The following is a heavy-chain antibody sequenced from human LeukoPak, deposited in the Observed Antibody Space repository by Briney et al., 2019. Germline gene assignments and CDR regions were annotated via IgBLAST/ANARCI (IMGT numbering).Heavy chain of an antibody. D-gene: IGHD4-17*01. J-gene: IGHJ3*02. V-gene: IGHV3-21*01. CDR2: ISSSSSYI. CDR1: GFTFSSYS. CDR3: ARDNDYGDYDAFDI. Sequence: GGSLRLSCAASGFTFSSYSMNWVRQAPGKGLEWVSSISSSSSYIYYADSVKGRFTISRDNAQNSLYLQMNSLRAEDTAVYYCARDNDYGDYDAFDIWGQGTMVTVSS.